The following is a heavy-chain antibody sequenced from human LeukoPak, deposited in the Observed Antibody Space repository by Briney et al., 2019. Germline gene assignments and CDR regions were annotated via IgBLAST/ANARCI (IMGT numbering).Heavy chain of an antibody. CDR2: IYTSGST. CDR3: ARHVGVYCSSGSCYPSENWFDP. Sequence: SETLSLTCTVSGGSISSYYWSWIRQPPGKGLEWIGYIYTSGSTNYNPSLKSRVTISVDTSKTQFSLKLSSVTAADTAVYYCARHVGVYCSSGSCYPSENWFDPWGQGTLVTVSS. J-gene: IGHJ5*02. CDR1: GGSISSYY. D-gene: IGHD2-15*01. V-gene: IGHV4-4*09.